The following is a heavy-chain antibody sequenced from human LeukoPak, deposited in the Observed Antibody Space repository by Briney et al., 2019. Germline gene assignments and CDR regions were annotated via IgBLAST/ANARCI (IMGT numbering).Heavy chain of an antibody. D-gene: IGHD5-24*01. CDR2: IYYSGST. V-gene: IGHV4-59*01. Sequence: SETLSLTCTVSGGSISSYYWSWIRQPPGKGLEWIGYIYYSGSTNYNPSLKSRVTISVDTSKNQFSLKLSSVTAADTAVYYCAREMATRMYNWFDPWGQGTLVTVSS. CDR1: GGSISSYY. J-gene: IGHJ5*02. CDR3: AREMATRMYNWFDP.